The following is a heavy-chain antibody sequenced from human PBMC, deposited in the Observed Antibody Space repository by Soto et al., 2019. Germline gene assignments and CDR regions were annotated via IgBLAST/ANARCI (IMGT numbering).Heavy chain of an antibody. CDR3: ASGRAVAGTADY. V-gene: IGHV5-51*01. D-gene: IGHD6-19*01. CDR2: IYPGDSDT. CDR1: GYSFTNYW. Sequence: PGESLKISCKRSGYSFTNYWIGWVRQMPGKGLEWMGIIYPGDSDTRYSPSFQGQVTISADKSISTAYRQWSSLKASATALYYWASGRAVAGTADYWGQGTLVTVSS. J-gene: IGHJ4*02.